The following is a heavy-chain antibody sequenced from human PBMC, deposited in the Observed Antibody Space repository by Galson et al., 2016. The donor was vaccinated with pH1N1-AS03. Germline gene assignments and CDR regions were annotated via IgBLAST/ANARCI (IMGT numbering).Heavy chain of an antibody. CDR1: GGSFSGYY. Sequence: SETLSLTCAVYGGSFSGYYWSWIRQPPGKGLEWIGEINHSGSTKYNPSLKSRVTISVDTSKNQFSLKLSSVTAADTAVYYCARHEVTGDWRDAFDIWGQGTMVTVSS. J-gene: IGHJ3*02. CDR3: ARHEVTGDWRDAFDI. V-gene: IGHV4-34*01. CDR2: INHSGST. D-gene: IGHD7-27*01.